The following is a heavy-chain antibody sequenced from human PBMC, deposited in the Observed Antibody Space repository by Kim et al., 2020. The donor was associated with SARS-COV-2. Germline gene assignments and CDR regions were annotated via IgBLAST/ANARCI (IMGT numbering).Heavy chain of an antibody. V-gene: IGHV7-4-1*02. CDR2: INTNTGNP. D-gene: IGHD3-22*01. Sequence: ASVKVSCKASGYTFTSYAMNWVRQAPGQGLEWMGWINTNTGNPTYAQGFTGRFVFSLDTSVSTAYLQISSLKAEDTAVYYCATPGGYYDSSGYLGRAFDIWGQGTMVTVSS. CDR3: ATPGGYYDSSGYLGRAFDI. CDR1: GYTFTSYA. J-gene: IGHJ3*02.